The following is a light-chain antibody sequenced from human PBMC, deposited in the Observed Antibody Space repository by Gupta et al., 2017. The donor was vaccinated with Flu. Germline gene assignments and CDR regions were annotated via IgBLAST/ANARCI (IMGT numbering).Light chain of an antibody. CDR1: QSVSSTY. V-gene: IGKV3-20*01. CDR2: VAS. J-gene: IGKJ1*01. CDR3: QQYCGSPLT. Sequence: EIVLTQSPATLSLSPGERATLSCRASQSVSSTYFAWYQQQPGQAPMLLLYVASSRATSLPDMCSGSWAGADFILTISRQEPEDFAVYYCQQYCGSPLTFGQGTKLEIK.